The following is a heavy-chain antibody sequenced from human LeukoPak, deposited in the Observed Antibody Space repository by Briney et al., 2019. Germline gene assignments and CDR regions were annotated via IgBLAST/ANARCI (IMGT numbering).Heavy chain of an antibody. CDR2: IIPIFGTA. V-gene: IGHV1-69*13. D-gene: IGHD3-10*01. CDR3: ARVRWPTTGDKEVRGVITGGLYMDV. J-gene: IGHJ6*03. Sequence: SVKVSCKASGGTVSRYPISWVRQAPGQGLEWMGGIIPIFGTANYAQKFQGRVTITADESTSTAYMELSSLRSEDTAVYYCARVRWPTTGDKEVRGVITGGLYMDVWGKGTTVTISS. CDR1: GGTVSRYP.